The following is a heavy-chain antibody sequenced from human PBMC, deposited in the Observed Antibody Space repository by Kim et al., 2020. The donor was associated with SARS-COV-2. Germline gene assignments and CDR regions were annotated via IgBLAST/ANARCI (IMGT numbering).Heavy chain of an antibody. CDR3: ATSGYYLFDY. CDR2: ST. V-gene: IGHV3-23*01. Sequence: STYYADSGKGRFTISRDNSKKMLYLQMNSLRAEDTAVYYCATSGYYLFDYWGQGTLVTVSS. D-gene: IGHD3-22*01. J-gene: IGHJ4*02.